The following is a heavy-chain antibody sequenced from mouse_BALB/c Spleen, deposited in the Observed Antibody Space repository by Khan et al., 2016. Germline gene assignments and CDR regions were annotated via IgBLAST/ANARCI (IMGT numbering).Heavy chain of an antibody. CDR3: AREGNYFDC. V-gene: IGHV1S137*01. Sequence: VQLQESGPEVVRPGVSVRISCKGSGYTFTDYAMHWVKQSLAKSLEWIGVISSYNGNTNYSQKFKGKATMTVDKSSNTAYMELARLTSDDSAIYYCAREGNYFDCWGQGTTLTVSS. CDR2: ISSYNGNT. CDR1: GYTFTDYA. J-gene: IGHJ2*01.